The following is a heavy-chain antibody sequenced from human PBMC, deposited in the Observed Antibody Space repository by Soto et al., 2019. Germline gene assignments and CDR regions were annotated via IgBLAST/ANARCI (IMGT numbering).Heavy chain of an antibody. Sequence: GSLRLSCAASGFTFSSYTMSWVRQAPGKGLEWVSTISGSGSSTYSADSVKGRFTISRDNSKNTPYLQMNSLRVEDTAIYYCAKAWGIDYWGQGTLVTVSS. J-gene: IGHJ4*02. CDR2: ISGSGSST. V-gene: IGHV3-23*01. D-gene: IGHD7-27*01. CDR3: AKAWGIDY. CDR1: GFTFSSYT.